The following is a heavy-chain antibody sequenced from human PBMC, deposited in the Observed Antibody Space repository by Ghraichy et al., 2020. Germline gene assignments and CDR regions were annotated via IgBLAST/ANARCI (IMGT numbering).Heavy chain of an antibody. Sequence: ASVKVSCKASGYTFTGYYMHWVRQAPGQGLEWMGWINPNSGGTNYAQKFQGRVTMTRDTSISTAYMELSRLRSDDTAVYYCARGGQYNWNDADYYYYGMDVWGQGTTVTVSS. D-gene: IGHD1-20*01. V-gene: IGHV1-2*02. CDR2: INPNSGGT. CDR1: GYTFTGYY. CDR3: ARGGQYNWNDADYYYYGMDV. J-gene: IGHJ6*02.